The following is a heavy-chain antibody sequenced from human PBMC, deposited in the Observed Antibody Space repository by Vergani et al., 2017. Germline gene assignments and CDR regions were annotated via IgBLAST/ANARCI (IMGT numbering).Heavy chain of an antibody. D-gene: IGHD5-18*01. CDR2: INPSGGST. CDR3: ARDLHDTAIEYASGVWFDP. J-gene: IGHJ5*02. CDR1: GYTFTSYY. V-gene: IGHV1-46*01. Sequence: QVQLVQSGAEVKKPGASVKVSCKASGYTFTSYYMHWVRQAPGQGLEWMGIINPSGGSTSYAQKFQGRVTMTRDTSTSTVYMELSSLRSEDTAVYYCARDLHDTAIEYASGVWFDPWGQGTLVTVSS.